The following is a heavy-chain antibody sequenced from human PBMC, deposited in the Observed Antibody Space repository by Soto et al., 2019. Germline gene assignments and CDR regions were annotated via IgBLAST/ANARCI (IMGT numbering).Heavy chain of an antibody. V-gene: IGHV5-10-1*01. Sequence: PGASLKISCQGSGYSFTSYWISWVRQMPGKGLEWMGRIDPSDSYTNYSPSFQGHVTIPADKSISTAYLQWSSLNASDTAMYYCARQLLDPSHYYYGMDVWGQGTTVTVSS. CDR1: GYSFTSYW. J-gene: IGHJ6*02. CDR2: IDPSDSYT. CDR3: ARQLLDPSHYYYGMDV. D-gene: IGHD6-19*01.